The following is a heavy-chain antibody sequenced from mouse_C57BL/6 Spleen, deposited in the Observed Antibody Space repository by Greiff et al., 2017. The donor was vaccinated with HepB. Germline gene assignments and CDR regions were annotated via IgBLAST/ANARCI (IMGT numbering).Heavy chain of an antibody. D-gene: IGHD2-3*01. J-gene: IGHJ2*01. Sequence: VQLQESGPELVKPGASVKISCKASGYAFSSSWMNWVKQRPGKGLEWIGRIYPGDGDTNYNGKFKGKATLTADKSSSTAYMQLSSLTSEESAVYFGARWGHYDGSSFDYWGQGTTLTVSS. CDR3: ARWGHYDGSSFDY. CDR2: IYPGDGDT. V-gene: IGHV1-82*01. CDR1: GYAFSSSW.